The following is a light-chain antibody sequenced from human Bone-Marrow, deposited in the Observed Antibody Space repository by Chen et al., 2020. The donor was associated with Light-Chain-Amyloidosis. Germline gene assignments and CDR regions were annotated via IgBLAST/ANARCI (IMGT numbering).Light chain of an antibody. CDR1: TLGATS. V-gene: IGLV3-21*02. J-gene: IGLJ3*02. CDR2: DDS. Sequence: SYVLTQPSSVSVAPGQTATIVCGGNTLGATSVHWYQQTPGQAPRLVVYDDSDRPSGIPERLSGSNSGNTATLTISRVAAGDEADYYCQVWDRRSDRPVFGGGTKLTVL. CDR3: QVWDRRSDRPV.